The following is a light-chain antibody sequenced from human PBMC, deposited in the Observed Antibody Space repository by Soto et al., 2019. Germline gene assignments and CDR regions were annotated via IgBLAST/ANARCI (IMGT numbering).Light chain of an antibody. CDR1: SNDVGGYNL. V-gene: IGLV2-23*02. J-gene: IGLJ7*01. Sequence: QSVLTQPASVSGSPGQSITISCTGTSNDVGGYNLVSWYQQHPGKAPKLMISEVSKRPSGISDRFSGSKSGSTASLTISGLQPEDEADYYCCSYAGTSTHTVFGGGTQLTVL. CDR3: CSYAGTSTHTV. CDR2: EVS.